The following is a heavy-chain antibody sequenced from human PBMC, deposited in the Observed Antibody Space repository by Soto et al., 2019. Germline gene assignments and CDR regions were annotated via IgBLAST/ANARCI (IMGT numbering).Heavy chain of an antibody. V-gene: IGHV3-33*01. CDR3: ARGGFVVVVAATDHDAFDI. CDR2: IWYDGSNK. Sequence: GGSLRLSCAASGFTFSSYGMHWVRQAPGKGLEWVAVIWYDGSNKYYADSVKGRFTISRDNSKNTLYLQMNSLRAEDTAVYYCARGGFVVVVAATDHDAFDIWGQGTMVTVSS. J-gene: IGHJ3*02. D-gene: IGHD2-15*01. CDR1: GFTFSSYG.